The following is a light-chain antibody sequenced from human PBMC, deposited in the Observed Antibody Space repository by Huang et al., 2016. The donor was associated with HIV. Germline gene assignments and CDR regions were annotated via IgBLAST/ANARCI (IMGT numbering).Light chain of an antibody. V-gene: IGKV3-20*01. J-gene: IGKJ5*01. CDR1: QTINYVH. CDR3: QQYGNTLPII. Sequence: EIVLTQSPGTLSLSPGERATLSCRVSQTINYVHLAWYQQKVGQAPRLLIYGASNRATGIPDRFSGSRSGTDFNLTISRLEPEDFAVYYCQQYGNTLPIIFGQGTRLDIK. CDR2: GAS.